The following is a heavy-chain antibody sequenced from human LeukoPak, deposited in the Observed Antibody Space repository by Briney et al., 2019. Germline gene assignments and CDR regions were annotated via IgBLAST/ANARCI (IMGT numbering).Heavy chain of an antibody. CDR2: INWNGGST. J-gene: IGHJ2*01. CDR3: ARDPGAGSPQDWYFDL. CDR1: GFTFDDYG. V-gene: IGHV3-20*04. Sequence: GGSLRLSCAASGFTFDDYGMSWVRQAPGKGLEWVSGINWNGGSTGYADSVKGRFTISRDNAKNSLYLQMNSLRAEDTALYYCARDPGAGSPQDWYFDLWGRGTLVTVSS. D-gene: IGHD2-15*01.